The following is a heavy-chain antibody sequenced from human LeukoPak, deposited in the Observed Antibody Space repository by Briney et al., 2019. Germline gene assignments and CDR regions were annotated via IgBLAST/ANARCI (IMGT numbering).Heavy chain of an antibody. Sequence: GESLKISCKGSGCIFTNYWISWVRQMPGRGLEWMGRIDPSDSYTNYSPSFQGHVTISADTSIGTAYLQWSSLKASDTAMYYCVRQGTYIAAAGIDYWGQGTLVTVSS. CDR1: GCIFTNYW. J-gene: IGHJ4*02. CDR3: VRQGTYIAAAGIDY. D-gene: IGHD6-13*01. CDR2: IDPSDSYT. V-gene: IGHV5-10-1*01.